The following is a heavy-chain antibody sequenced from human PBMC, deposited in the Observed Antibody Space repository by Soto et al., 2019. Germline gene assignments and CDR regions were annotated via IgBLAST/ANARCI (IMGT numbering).Heavy chain of an antibody. J-gene: IGHJ4*02. Sequence: ASVKVSCKASGYTFASYGISWVRQAPGQGLEWMGWISAYNGNTNYAQKLQGRVTMTTDTSTSTAYMELRSLRSDDTAVYYCARVGMYYYDSSGYYGRFDYWGQGTLVTVSS. CDR3: ARVGMYYYDSSGYYGRFDY. CDR2: ISAYNGNT. V-gene: IGHV1-18*01. CDR1: GYTFASYG. D-gene: IGHD3-22*01.